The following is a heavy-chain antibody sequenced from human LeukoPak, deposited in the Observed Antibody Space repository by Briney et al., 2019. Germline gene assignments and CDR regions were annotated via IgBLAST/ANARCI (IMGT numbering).Heavy chain of an antibody. CDR2: ISGSGHNI. CDR1: GFSFITYN. CDR3: ARPCETYGGYVSYYYYGLDV. J-gene: IGHJ6*02. V-gene: IGHV3-11*01. Sequence: GGSLRLSCVASGFSFITYNMTWIRQAPGKGLEWISYISGSGHNINYADSVKGRFIISRDNAKKSVSLQMNSLRAEDTAVYYCARPCETYGGYVSYYYYGLDVWGQGTTVTVSS. D-gene: IGHD3-16*01.